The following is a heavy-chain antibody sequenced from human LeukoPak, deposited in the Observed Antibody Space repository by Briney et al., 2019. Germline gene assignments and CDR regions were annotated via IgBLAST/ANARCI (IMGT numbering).Heavy chain of an antibody. CDR2: INHSGST. J-gene: IGHJ5*02. CDR3: ARGPQQLVRGSWFDP. V-gene: IGHV4-34*01. CDR1: GGSFSGYY. Sequence: PSETLSLTCAVYGGSFSGYYWSWIRQPPGKGLEWIGEINHSGSTNYNPSLKSRVTISVDTSKNQFSLKLSSVTAADTAVYYCARGPQQLVRGSWFDPWGQGTLVTVSS. D-gene: IGHD6-13*01.